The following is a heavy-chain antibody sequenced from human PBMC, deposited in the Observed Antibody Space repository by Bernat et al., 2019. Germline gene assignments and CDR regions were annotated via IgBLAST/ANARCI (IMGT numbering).Heavy chain of an antibody. CDR1: GFTFSSYS. CDR2: ISSSSSYI. CDR3: ARGRDYVWGSYRTFDY. V-gene: IGHV3-21*01. J-gene: IGHJ4*02. D-gene: IGHD3-16*01. Sequence: EVQLVESGGGLVKPGGSLRLSCAASGFTFSSYSMNWVRQAPGKGLEWVSSISSSSSYIYYADSVKGRVTISRDNAKNSLYLQMNSLRAEDTAVYYCARGRDYVWGSYRTFDYWGQGTLVTVSS.